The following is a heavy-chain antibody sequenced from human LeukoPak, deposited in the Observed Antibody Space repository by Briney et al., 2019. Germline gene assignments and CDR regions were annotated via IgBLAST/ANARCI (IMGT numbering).Heavy chain of an antibody. CDR1: GFTVSSNY. Sequence: GGSLRLSCAASGFTVSSNYMSWVRQAPGKGLEWVANIKQDGSESYYVDSVKGRFTFSRDNAKNSLYLQINSLRAEDTAVYYCARLGEKADFDYWDQGTLVTVSS. CDR2: IKQDGSES. CDR3: ARLGEKADFDY. V-gene: IGHV3-7*01. J-gene: IGHJ4*02. D-gene: IGHD3-16*01.